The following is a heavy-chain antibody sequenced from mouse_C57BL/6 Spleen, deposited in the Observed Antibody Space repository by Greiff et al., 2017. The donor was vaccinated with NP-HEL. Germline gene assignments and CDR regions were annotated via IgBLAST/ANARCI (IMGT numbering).Heavy chain of an antibody. CDR3: ASMSEYFDV. J-gene: IGHJ1*03. V-gene: IGHV5-4*03. Sequence: EVKLVESGGGLVKPGGSLKLSCAASGFTFSSYAMSWVRQTPEKRLEWVATISDGGSYTYYPDNVKGRFTISRDNAKNNLYLQMSHLKSEDTAMYYCASMSEYFDVWGTGTTVTVSS. CDR1: GFTFSSYA. CDR2: ISDGGSYT.